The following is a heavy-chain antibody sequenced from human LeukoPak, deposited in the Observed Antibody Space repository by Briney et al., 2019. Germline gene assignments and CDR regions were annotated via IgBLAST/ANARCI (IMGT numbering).Heavy chain of an antibody. D-gene: IGHD2-2*01. CDR2: IYPGDSDT. V-gene: IGHV5-51*01. CDR3: ARRIVVVPAAMGGDFDY. CDR1: GYSFTSYW. Sequence: GESLKISCKGSGYSFTSYWIGWVRQMPGRGLEWMGIIYPGDSDTRYSPSFQGQVTISADKSISTAYLQWSSLKASDTAMYYCARRIVVVPAAMGGDFDYWGQGTLVTVSS. J-gene: IGHJ4*02.